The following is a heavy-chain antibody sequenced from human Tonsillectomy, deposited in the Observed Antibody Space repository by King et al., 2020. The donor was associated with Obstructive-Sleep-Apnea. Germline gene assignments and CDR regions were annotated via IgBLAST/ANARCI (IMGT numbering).Heavy chain of an antibody. V-gene: IGHV3-74*01. CDR2: INSDGSST. D-gene: IGHD2-2*01. Sequence: VQLVESGGGLVQPGGSLRLSCAASGFTFSIYWMHWVRQAPGKGLVWVSRINSDGSSTSYADSVKGRFTISRDNAKNTLYLQMNSLRAEDTAVYYCAKEYCSSTSCYADYWGQGTLVTVSS. CDR1: GFTFSIYW. J-gene: IGHJ4*02. CDR3: AKEYCSSTSCYADY.